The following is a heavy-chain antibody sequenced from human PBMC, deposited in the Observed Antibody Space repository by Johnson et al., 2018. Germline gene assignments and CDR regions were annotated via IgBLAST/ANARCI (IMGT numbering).Heavy chain of an antibody. D-gene: IGHD6-13*01. CDR2: INSKTDGGTT. CDR3: TKYSSSWYGTYYYYYMDV. V-gene: IGHV3-15*07. J-gene: IGHJ6*03. Sequence: VQLVESGGGLVKPGGSLRLSCAASGFTFSNAWMNWVRQAPGKGLEWVGRINSKTDGGTTDYAAPVKGRFTISRDDSKNTLYLQMNSLKTEDTAVYYCTKYSSSWYGTYYYYYMDVWGKGTTVTVSS. CDR1: GFTFSNAW.